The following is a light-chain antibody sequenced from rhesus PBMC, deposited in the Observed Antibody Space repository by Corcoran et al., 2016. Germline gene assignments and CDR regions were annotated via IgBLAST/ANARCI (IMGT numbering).Light chain of an antibody. Sequence: DIQMTQSPSSLSASVGDRVTITCRASQDISSWLAWYQQKPGRAPKLLIYKASSLQGGVPSRFSGSGYGTDFTLTISSLQPVDFGDYYCQQYLSAPPTFGQGTKVDIK. J-gene: IGKJ1*01. CDR3: QQYLSAPPT. CDR2: KAS. CDR1: QDISSW. V-gene: IGKV1-21*01.